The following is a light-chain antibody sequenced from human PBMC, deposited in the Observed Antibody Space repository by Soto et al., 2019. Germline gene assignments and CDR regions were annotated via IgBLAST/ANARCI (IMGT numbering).Light chain of an antibody. V-gene: IGLV1-47*01. CDR3: AAWDDSLSGWV. CDR2: RSD. Sequence: QLVLTQPPSASGTPGQRVTISCSGSSSNIGSNYVYWHQQLPGTAPKLLIYRSDQRPSGVPDRFSGSKSGTSASLAISGLRSEDEADYHCAAWDDSLSGWVFGGGTKLTVL. J-gene: IGLJ3*02. CDR1: SSNIGSNY.